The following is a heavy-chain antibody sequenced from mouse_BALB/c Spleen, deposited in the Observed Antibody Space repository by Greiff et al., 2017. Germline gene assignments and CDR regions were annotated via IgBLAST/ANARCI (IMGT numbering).Heavy chain of an antibody. CDR1: GYSITSDYA. CDR2: ISYSGST. D-gene: IGHD1-1*01. J-gene: IGHJ2*01. V-gene: IGHV3-2*02. CDR3: ARSVYYAYYFDY. Sequence: EVKLQESGPGLVKPSQSLSLTCTVTGYSITSDYAWNWIRQFPGNKLEWMGYISYSGSTSYNPSLKSRISITRDTSKNQFFLQLNSVTTEDTATYYCARSVYYAYYFDYWGQGTTLTVSS.